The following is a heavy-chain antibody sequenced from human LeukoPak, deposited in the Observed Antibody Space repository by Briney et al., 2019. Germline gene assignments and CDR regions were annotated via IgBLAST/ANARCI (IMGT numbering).Heavy chain of an antibody. V-gene: IGHV4-59*08. Sequence: SETQSLTCTVSGGSISSYYWSWIRQPPGKGLEWIGYIYYSGSTNYNPSLKSRVTISVDTSKNQFSLKLSSVTAADTAVYYCASGGLTNYYDSSGSLEGAFDYRGQGTLVTVSS. CDR2: IYYSGST. J-gene: IGHJ4*02. D-gene: IGHD3-22*01. CDR3: ASGGLTNYYDSSGSLEGAFDY. CDR1: GGSISSYY.